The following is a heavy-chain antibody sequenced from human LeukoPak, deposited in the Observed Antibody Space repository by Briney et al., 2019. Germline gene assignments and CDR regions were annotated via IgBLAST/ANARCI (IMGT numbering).Heavy chain of an antibody. CDR2: IYSGGST. V-gene: IGHV3-53*01. CDR3: ARDQDGGSYPWAHYYYGMDV. D-gene: IGHD1-26*01. J-gene: IGHJ6*02. CDR1: GFNVSSNY. Sequence: GGSLRLSCAASGFNVSSNYMSWVRQAPGKGLEWVSVIYSGGSTYYADSVKGRFTISRDNSKNTLYLQMNSLRAEDTAVYYCARDQDGGSYPWAHYYYGMDVWGQGTTVTVSS.